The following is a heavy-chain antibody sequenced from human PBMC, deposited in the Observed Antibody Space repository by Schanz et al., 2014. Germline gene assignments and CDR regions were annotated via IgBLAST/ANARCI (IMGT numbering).Heavy chain of an antibody. D-gene: IGHD6-19*01. Sequence: QLQMQESGPGLVKPSETLSLTCSVSGDSISSTSYYWGWIRQPPGKGLEWIGSIYYSGSTYYNASHKSRVTIPVDTSKNQFSLKLTSVTAADSAVYYCARLWGGWRIPDYWGQGTLVTVSS. CDR3: ARLWGGWRIPDY. CDR2: IYYSGST. V-gene: IGHV4-39*01. CDR1: GDSISSTSYY. J-gene: IGHJ4*02.